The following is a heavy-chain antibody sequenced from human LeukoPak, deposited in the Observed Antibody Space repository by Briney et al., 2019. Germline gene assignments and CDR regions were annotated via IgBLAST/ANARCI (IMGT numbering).Heavy chain of an antibody. CDR1: GFTFSSYE. D-gene: IGHD3-10*01. CDR2: ISSSGSTI. V-gene: IGHV3-48*03. Sequence: GGSLRLSCAASGFTFSSYEMNWVRQAPGKGLEWVSYISSSGSTIYYADSVKGRFTISRDNAKNSLYLQMNSLRAEDTAVYYCAVLWFGELLPFDYWGQGTLVTVSS. CDR3: AVLWFGELLPFDY. J-gene: IGHJ4*02.